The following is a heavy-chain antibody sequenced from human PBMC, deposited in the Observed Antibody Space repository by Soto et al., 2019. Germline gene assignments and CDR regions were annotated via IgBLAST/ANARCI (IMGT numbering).Heavy chain of an antibody. CDR3: ARVDYGDYADYYYYGMDV. CDR1: GGTFSSYA. Sequence: QVQLVQSGAEVKKPGSSVKVSCKASGGTFSSYAISWVRQAPGQGLEWMGGIIPIFGTANYAQKFQGRVTITADKSTSTAHMELSSLRSEDTAVYYCARVDYGDYADYYYYGMDVWGQGTTVTVSS. D-gene: IGHD4-17*01. V-gene: IGHV1-69*06. J-gene: IGHJ6*02. CDR2: IIPIFGTA.